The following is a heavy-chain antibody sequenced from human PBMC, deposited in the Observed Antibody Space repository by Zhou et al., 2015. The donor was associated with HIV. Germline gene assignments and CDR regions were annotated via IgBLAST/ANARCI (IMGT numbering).Heavy chain of an antibody. CDR3: ARGRRGGHMDV. D-gene: IGHD3-10*01. CDR2: IIPIFGTA. CDR1: SSYA. J-gene: IGHJ6*02. V-gene: IGHV1-69*01. Sequence: SSYAISWVRQAPGQGLEWMGGIIPIFGTANYAQKFQGRVTITADESTSTAYMELSSLRSEDTAVYYCARGRRGGHMDVWGQGTTVTVSS.